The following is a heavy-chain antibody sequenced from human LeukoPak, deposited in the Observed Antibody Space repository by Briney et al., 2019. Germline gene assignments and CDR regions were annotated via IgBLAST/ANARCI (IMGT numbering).Heavy chain of an antibody. V-gene: IGHV4-30-2*01. CDR2: IYHSGST. J-gene: IGHJ4*02. CDR3: ARDLRYGFDY. CDR1: GGSISSGGYY. D-gene: IGHD1-1*01. Sequence: SQTLSLTCTVSGGSISSGGYYWSWIRQPPGKGLEWIGYIYHSGSTYYNPSLKSRVTISVDRSKNQFSLKLSSVTAADTAVYYCARDLRYGFDYWGQGTLVTVSS.